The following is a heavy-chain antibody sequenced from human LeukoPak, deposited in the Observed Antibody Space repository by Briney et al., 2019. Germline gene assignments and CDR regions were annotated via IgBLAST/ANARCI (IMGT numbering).Heavy chain of an antibody. J-gene: IGHJ5*02. Sequence: GGSLRLSCAASGFTCSTYVMSWVRQAPGKGLEWLSLILHNGDSTYYADSVKGRFTISRDNSKNTLYLQMNSLRAEDTAVYYCARDGSHCTNGVCYPNNWFDPWGQGTLVTVSS. CDR2: ILHNGDST. CDR1: GFTCSTYV. CDR3: ARDGSHCTNGVCYPNNWFDP. V-gene: IGHV3-23*01. D-gene: IGHD2-8*01.